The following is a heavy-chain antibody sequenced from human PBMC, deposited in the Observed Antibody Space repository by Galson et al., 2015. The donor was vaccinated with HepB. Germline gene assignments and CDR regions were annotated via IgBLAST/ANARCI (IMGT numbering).Heavy chain of an antibody. D-gene: IGHD5-18*01. J-gene: IGHJ4*02. CDR1: GFTFSNYA. CDR2: ISGSGVST. Sequence: SLRLSCAAPGFTFSNYAMSWVRQAPGKGLEWVSVISGSGVSTYYADSVKGRFTISRDNSKNTLYVQMNSLRAEDTAVYYCAKRGFSYGLTSGSYDFWGQGTPVTVSS. V-gene: IGHV3-23*01. CDR3: AKRGFSYGLTSGSYDF.